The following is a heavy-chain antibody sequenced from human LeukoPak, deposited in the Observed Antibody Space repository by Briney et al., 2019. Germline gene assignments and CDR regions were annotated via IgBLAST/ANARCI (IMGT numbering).Heavy chain of an antibody. Sequence: PGGSLRLSCAASGFTLSGYAMHWVRQAPGKGLEWVSSIDTTSNYIYYADSVKGRFTISRDNAKNSLYLQMNSLRAEDTAVYYCARDSTYGDFDYWGQGTLVTVSS. CDR2: IDTTSNYI. V-gene: IGHV3-21*01. J-gene: IGHJ4*02. CDR3: ARDSTYGDFDY. D-gene: IGHD3-10*01. CDR1: GFTLSGYA.